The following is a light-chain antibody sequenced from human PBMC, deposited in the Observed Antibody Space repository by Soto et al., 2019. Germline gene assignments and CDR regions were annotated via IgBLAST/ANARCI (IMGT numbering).Light chain of an antibody. CDR3: QQYNSYSQT. CDR2: TAS. CDR1: QSISSW. J-gene: IGKJ1*01. V-gene: IGKV1-5*01. Sequence: DIQMTQSPSTPSASAGDRVTITCRASQSISSWLAWYQQKPGKAPKLLIYTASSLQSGVPSTFSGSGSGTEFTLTFSSLQPEDFATYYCQQYNSYSQTFGQGTKVDIK.